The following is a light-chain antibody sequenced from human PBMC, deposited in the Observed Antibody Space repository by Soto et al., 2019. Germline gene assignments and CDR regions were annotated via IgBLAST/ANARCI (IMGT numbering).Light chain of an antibody. CDR3: SSYTSDNRDYV. Sequence: QSALTQPPSASGSPGQSVTISCTGTSSDVGGYNSVSWYQQHPGKAPKLMIYEVSNRPSGVSRRFSGSKSGNTASLTISGLRAEDEAHYYCSSYTSDNRDYVFGTGTKLTVL. V-gene: IGLV2-14*01. CDR1: SSDVGGYNS. J-gene: IGLJ1*01. CDR2: EVS.